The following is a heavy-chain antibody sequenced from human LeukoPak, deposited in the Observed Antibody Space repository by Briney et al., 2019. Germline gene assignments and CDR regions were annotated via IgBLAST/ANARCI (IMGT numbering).Heavy chain of an antibody. CDR3: ARTLVRGRASDY. J-gene: IGHJ4*02. CDR1: DGSISSGDYY. CDR2: IYYSGST. Sequence: SETLSLTCYVSDGSISSGDYYWRWIRQPPGKGLERIGYIYYSGSTDYNPSLKSRVTISVDTSKTQFSLNLSSVTAADTAVYYCARTLVRGRASDYWGQGTLVTVSS. D-gene: IGHD3-10*01. V-gene: IGHV4-30-4*01.